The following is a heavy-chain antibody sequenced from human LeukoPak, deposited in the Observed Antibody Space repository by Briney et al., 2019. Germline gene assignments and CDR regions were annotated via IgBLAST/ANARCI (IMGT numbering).Heavy chain of an antibody. CDR3: ARISLDAFDI. V-gene: IGHV3-21*01. CDR1: GFTFSSYV. D-gene: IGHD2-15*01. CDR2: ISSGSTYI. J-gene: IGHJ3*02. Sequence: PGGSLRLSCAASGFTFSSYVTNWVRQAPGKGLEWVSSISSGSTYIYYADSVKGRFTISRDNAKNSLYLQMNSLRAEDTAVYHCARISLDAFDIWGQGTMVTVSS.